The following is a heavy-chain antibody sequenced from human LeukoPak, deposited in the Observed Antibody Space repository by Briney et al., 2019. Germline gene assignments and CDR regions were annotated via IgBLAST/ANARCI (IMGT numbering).Heavy chain of an antibody. V-gene: IGHV3-15*01. CDR2: IKSNTDGGAT. CDR1: GFTFSNAW. J-gene: IGHJ4*02. D-gene: IGHD3-10*01. Sequence: GGSLRLSCAASGFTFSNAWMSWVRQAPGKGLEWVGRIKSNTDGGATDYAAPVKGRFTISRDDSKNTLYLQMNSLKTEDTAVYYCTTGLYGSGSYYTDYWGQGTLVTVSS. CDR3: TTGLYGSGSYYTDY.